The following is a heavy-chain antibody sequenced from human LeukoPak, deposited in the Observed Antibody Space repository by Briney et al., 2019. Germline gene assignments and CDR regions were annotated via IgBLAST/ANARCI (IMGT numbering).Heavy chain of an antibody. CDR2: INHSGST. V-gene: IGHV4-34*01. J-gene: IGHJ4*02. CDR1: GGSFSGYY. D-gene: IGHD3-16*01. CDR3: ARGRGFDY. Sequence: PSETLSLTCAVYGGSFSGYYWSWIRQPAGKGLEWIGEINHSGSTNYNPSLKSRVTISVDTSKNQFSLKLSSVTAADTAVYYCARGRGFDYWGQGTLVTVSS.